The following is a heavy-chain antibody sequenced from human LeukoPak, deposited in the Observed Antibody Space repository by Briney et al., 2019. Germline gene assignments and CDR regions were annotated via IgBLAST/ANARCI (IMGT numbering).Heavy chain of an antibody. CDR3: AKGRTLVGGTTRSYDY. CDR2: IRSDGSNK. D-gene: IGHD1-26*01. CDR1: AFSFGSYG. J-gene: IGHJ4*02. V-gene: IGHV3-30*02. Sequence: GGSLRLSCAASAFSFGSYGMHWVRQAPGKGLEWVAFIRSDGSNKYYADSVKGRFTISRDNSKNTLYLQMNSLRVEDTAVYYCAKGRTLVGGTTRSYDYWGQGTLVTVSS.